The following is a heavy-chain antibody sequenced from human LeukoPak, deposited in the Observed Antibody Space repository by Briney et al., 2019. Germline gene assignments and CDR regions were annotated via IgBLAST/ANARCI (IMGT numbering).Heavy chain of an antibody. CDR3: ARYVDTTMLT. Sequence: NPGGSLRLSCAASGFTFSSYTMNWVRQAPGKGLEWVSYISSSSTIYYADSVEGRFTISRDNAKNSLYLQMNSLRDEDTAVYYCARYVDTTMLTWGQGTLVTVSS. CDR2: ISSSSTI. CDR1: GFTFSSYT. J-gene: IGHJ4*02. V-gene: IGHV3-48*02. D-gene: IGHD5-18*01.